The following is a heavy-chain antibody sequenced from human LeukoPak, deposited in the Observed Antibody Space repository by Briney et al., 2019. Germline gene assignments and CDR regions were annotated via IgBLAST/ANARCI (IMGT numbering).Heavy chain of an antibody. Sequence: SETLSLTCAVYGGSFSGYYWSWIRQPPGEGLEWIGEINHSGSTNYNPSLKSRVTISVDTSKNQFSLKLSSVTAADTAVYYCARGRHKKGPFLVYYYYYMDVWGKGTTVTVSS. CDR1: GGSFSGYY. CDR3: ARGRHKKGPFLVYYYYYMDV. V-gene: IGHV4-34*01. CDR2: INHSGST. D-gene: IGHD3-9*01. J-gene: IGHJ6*03.